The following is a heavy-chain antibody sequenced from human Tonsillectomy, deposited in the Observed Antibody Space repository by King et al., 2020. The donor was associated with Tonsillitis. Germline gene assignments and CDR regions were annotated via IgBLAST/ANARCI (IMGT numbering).Heavy chain of an antibody. V-gene: IGHV3-7*03. CDR2: IKQDGNEK. CDR3: ARDRREYSRGRTIDY. CDR1: GFTFGDYW. Sequence: VQLVESGGGLVQPGGSLRLSSAASGFTFGDYWMTWVRQAPGKGLEWVANIKQDGNEKYYVDSVKGRFTISRDYAKNSLYLQMNSLRAEDTAVDFCARDRREYSRGRTIDYWGQGTLVTVSS. D-gene: IGHD6-19*01. J-gene: IGHJ4*02.